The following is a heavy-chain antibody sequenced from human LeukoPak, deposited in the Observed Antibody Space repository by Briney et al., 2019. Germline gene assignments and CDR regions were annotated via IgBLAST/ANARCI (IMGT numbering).Heavy chain of an antibody. J-gene: IGHJ5*02. Sequence: SVKVSCKASGGTLSSYAISWVRQAPGQGLEWMGGIIPIFGTANYAQKFQGRVTITADKSTSTAYMELSSLRSEDTAVYYCARDRTAKRDYDFWSGYYQVGWFDPWGQGTLVTVSS. CDR2: IIPIFGTA. CDR3: ARDRTAKRDYDFWSGYYQVGWFDP. D-gene: IGHD3-3*01. CDR1: GGTLSSYA. V-gene: IGHV1-69*06.